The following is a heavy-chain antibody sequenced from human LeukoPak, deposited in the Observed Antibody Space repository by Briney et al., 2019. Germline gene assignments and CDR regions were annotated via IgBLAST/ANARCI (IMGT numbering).Heavy chain of an antibody. CDR1: GFTVSSNY. J-gene: IGHJ4*02. V-gene: IGHV3-66*01. D-gene: IGHD2-15*01. CDR3: ARDSRRILPSD. Sequence: GGSLRLSCAASGFTVSSNYMSWVRQAPGKGLEWVSVIYSGGSTYYADSVKGRFTISRDNSKNTLYLQMNSLRAEDTAVYYCARDSRRILPSDWGQGTLVTVCS. CDR2: IYSGGST.